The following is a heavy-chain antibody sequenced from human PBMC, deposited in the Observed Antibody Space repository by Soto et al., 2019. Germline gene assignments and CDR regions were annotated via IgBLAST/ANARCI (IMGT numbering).Heavy chain of an antibody. CDR1: GFIFKMYW. J-gene: IGHJ4*02. CDR3: TRGPRPISTGTGAY. D-gene: IGHD3-10*01. CDR2: IYNDGTYS. Sequence: EVQLVESGGGLVPPGGSVRLSCAASGFIFKMYWMHWVRQSPGKGLGWISRIYNDGTYSDYADSVRGRFTISRDNVNDSMYLQMNNLRAEDSGLYYCTRGPRPISTGTGAYWGQGTQVTVSS. V-gene: IGHV3-74*01.